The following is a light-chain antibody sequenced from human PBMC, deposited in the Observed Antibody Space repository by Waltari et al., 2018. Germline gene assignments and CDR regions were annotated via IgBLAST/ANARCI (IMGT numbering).Light chain of an antibody. Sequence: QSVLTQPPSTSGTPGQRVTISCSGSSSNIGTNFVYWYQQLPGTAPKLLIFKDNQRPSGVPDRFSDSRSGTSASLAISGLRSEDEADYCCAAWDDSLSRLVFGGGTKLTVL. CDR3: AAWDDSLSRLV. V-gene: IGLV1-47*01. CDR1: SSNIGTNF. CDR2: KDN. J-gene: IGLJ3*02.